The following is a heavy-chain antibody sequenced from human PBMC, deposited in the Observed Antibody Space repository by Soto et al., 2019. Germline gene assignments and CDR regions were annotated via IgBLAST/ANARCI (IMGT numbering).Heavy chain of an antibody. CDR3: ARGVYGAGNYYTGPSAFDI. CDR2: TIPVFDTA. J-gene: IGHJ3*02. CDR1: GGTLSDHG. Sequence: QVQLEQSGAEVKKPGSSVKVSCKASGGTLSDHGVSWLRQAPGQGLEWVGGTIPVFDTAKYAQKFQGRVTIAADKSTNIAYMEVSSLRSEDTAFYYCARGVYGAGNYYTGPSAFDIWGQGTMVIVSS. D-gene: IGHD3-10*01. V-gene: IGHV1-69*06.